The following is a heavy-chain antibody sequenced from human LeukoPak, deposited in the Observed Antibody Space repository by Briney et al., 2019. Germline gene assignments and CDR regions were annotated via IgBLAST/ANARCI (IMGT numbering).Heavy chain of an antibody. CDR1: GYTFTSYD. D-gene: IGHD4-23*01. CDR2: MNPNSGNT. J-gene: IGHJ4*02. Sequence: ASVKVSCKXSGYTFTSYDINWVRQSTGQGLEWMGWMNPNSGNTGYAQKFQGRVTITRNTSISTAYMELSSLRSEDTAVYYSARVGNSLPFDYWGQGTLVTVSS. CDR3: ARVGNSLPFDY. V-gene: IGHV1-8*03.